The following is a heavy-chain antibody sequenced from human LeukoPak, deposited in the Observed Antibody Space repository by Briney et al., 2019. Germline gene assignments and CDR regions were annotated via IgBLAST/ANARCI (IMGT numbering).Heavy chain of an antibody. V-gene: IGHV4-34*01. J-gene: IGHJ5*02. D-gene: IGHD2-15*01. Sequence: SETLSLTCAVYGGSFSGYYWSWIHQPPGKGLEWIGEINHSGSTNYNPSLKSRVTISVDTSKNQFSLKLSSVTAADTAVYYCARLGYRDIYCSGGSCYGWFDPWGQGTLVTVSS. CDR3: ARLGYRDIYCSGGSCYGWFDP. CDR1: GGSFSGYY. CDR2: INHSGST.